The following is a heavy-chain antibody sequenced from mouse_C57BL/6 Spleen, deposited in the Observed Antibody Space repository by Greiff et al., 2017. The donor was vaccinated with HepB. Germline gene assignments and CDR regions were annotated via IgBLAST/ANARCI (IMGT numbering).Heavy chain of an antibody. CDR1: GYTFTSYW. CDR3: ARAWDGYAMDY. D-gene: IGHD4-1*01. V-gene: IGHV1-52*01. J-gene: IGHJ4*01. CDR2: IDPSDSET. Sequence: QVQLQQPGAELVRPGSSVKLSCKASGYTFTSYWMHWVKQRPIQGLEWIGNIDPSDSETHYNQKFKDKATLTADKSSSTAYMQLSSLTSEDSAVYYCARAWDGYAMDYWGQGTSVTVSS.